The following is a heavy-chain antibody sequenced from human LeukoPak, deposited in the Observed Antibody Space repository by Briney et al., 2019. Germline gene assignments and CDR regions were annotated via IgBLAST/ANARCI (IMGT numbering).Heavy chain of an antibody. V-gene: IGHV4-30-2*01. CDR3: AKSSGWFDP. J-gene: IGHJ5*02. CDR1: GDSISSGSYS. Sequence: MPAQTLSLTCAVSGDSISSGSYSWRWPRPPPGKGLEWIGYIYQSGSTYYNPSHTSRVTISVDRSKNQSSLKLSSVTAADTAVYYCAKSSGWFDPWGQGTLVTVSS. D-gene: IGHD3-10*01. CDR2: IYQSGST.